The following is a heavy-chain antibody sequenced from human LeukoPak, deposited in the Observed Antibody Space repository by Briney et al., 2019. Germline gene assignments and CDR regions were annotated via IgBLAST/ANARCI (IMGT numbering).Heavy chain of an antibody. D-gene: IGHD2-15*01. V-gene: IGHV3-20*04. CDR1: GFTFDDYG. J-gene: IGHJ4*02. Sequence: GGSLRLSCAASGFTFDDYGMSWIRQGPGKGLEWVPGINWNGGSIGYADSVKGRFTISRDNAKNSLFLQMNSLRAEDTALYYCARGYCSGGSCWYFDHWGQGTLVTVSS. CDR2: INWNGGSI. CDR3: ARGYCSGGSCWYFDH.